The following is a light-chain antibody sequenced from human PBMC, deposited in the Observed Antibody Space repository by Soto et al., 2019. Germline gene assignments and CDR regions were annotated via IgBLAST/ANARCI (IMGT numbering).Light chain of an antibody. V-gene: IGLV1-51*01. CDR3: GAWDDSLSFYV. CDR1: TSNIAKNH. CDR2: DND. Sequence: QSVLTQPPSVSAAPGQKVSISCSGSTSNIAKNHVSWYQRLPGTAPQLLFYDNDKRPSGIPDRFSASKSATSSTLDITGLQTGDEADYLCGAWDDSLSFYVFGTGTKLTVL. J-gene: IGLJ1*01.